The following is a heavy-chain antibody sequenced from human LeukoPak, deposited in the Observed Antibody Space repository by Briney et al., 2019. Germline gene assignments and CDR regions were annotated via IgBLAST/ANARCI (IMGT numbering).Heavy chain of an antibody. V-gene: IGHV1-18*01. Sequence: ASVKVSCKASGYTFTSYGISWVRQAPGPGREWMGWISAYNGNTNYAQKLQGRVTMTTDTSTSTAYMELRSLRSDDTAVYYCARERGCGGDCYTYYFDYWGQGTLVTVSA. CDR1: GYTFTSYG. CDR3: ARERGCGGDCYTYYFDY. J-gene: IGHJ4*02. D-gene: IGHD2-21*02. CDR2: ISAYNGNT.